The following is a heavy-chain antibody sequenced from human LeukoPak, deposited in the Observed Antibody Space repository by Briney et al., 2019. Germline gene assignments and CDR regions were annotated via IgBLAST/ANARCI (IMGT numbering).Heavy chain of an antibody. J-gene: IGHJ4*02. D-gene: IGHD1-26*01. Sequence: GGSLRLSCAASGFTVTSYYMSWVRQAPGKGLEWVSVIYSGGSTYYADSVKGRFTISRDNSKNTLYLQMNSLRAEDTAVYYCARGGGSYYRDDYWGQGTLVTVSS. CDR2: IYSGGST. CDR3: ARGGGSYYRDDY. V-gene: IGHV3-53*01. CDR1: GFTVTSYY.